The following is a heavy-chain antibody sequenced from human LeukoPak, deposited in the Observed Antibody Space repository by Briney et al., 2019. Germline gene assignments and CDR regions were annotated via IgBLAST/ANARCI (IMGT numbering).Heavy chain of an antibody. CDR3: ARDCGGDCYHAFDI. Sequence: PGRSLRPSCAASGFTFSSYAMHWVRQAPGKGLEWVAVIWYDGSNKYYADSVKGRFTISRDNSKNTLYLQMNSLRAEDTAVYYCARDCGGDCYHAFDIWGQGTMVTVSS. CDR2: IWYDGSNK. CDR1: GFTFSSYA. D-gene: IGHD2-21*02. J-gene: IGHJ3*02. V-gene: IGHV3-33*08.